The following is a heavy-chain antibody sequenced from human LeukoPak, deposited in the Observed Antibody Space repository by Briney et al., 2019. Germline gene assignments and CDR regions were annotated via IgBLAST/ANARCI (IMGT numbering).Heavy chain of an antibody. Sequence: PSETLSLTCTVSGGSISSSSYYWGWIRQPPGKGLEWIGSSYYSGRTYYNPSLKSRVTISEDTSKNQFSLKLSSVTAADTAVYYCARQVTVGSFFDYWGQGTLVTVSS. J-gene: IGHJ4*02. CDR3: ARQVTVGSFFDY. V-gene: IGHV4-39*01. CDR2: SYYSGRT. CDR1: GGSISSSSYY. D-gene: IGHD2-21*02.